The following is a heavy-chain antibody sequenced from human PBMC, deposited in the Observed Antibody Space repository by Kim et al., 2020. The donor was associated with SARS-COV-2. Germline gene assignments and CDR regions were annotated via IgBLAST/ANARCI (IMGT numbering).Heavy chain of an antibody. D-gene: IGHD6-6*01. CDR2: ISGDGGST. J-gene: IGHJ6*02. V-gene: IGHV3-43*02. CDR3: AKGGARRSPPLYYGMDV. CDR1: GFTFDDYA. Sequence: GGSLRLSCTASGFTFDDYAMHWVRQAPGKGLEWVSLISGDGGSTYYADSVKGRFTISRDNSKNSLYLQMNSLRTEDTALYYCAKGGARRSPPLYYGMDVWGQETTITVSS.